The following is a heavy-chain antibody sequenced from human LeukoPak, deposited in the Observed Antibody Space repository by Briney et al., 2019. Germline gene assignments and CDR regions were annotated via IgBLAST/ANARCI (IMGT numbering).Heavy chain of an antibody. CDR2: IIPIHGIA. V-gene: IGHV1-69*04. D-gene: IGHD2-2*03. Sequence: ASVKVSCKASGGTFSSYAISWVRQAPGQGLEWMGRIIPIHGIAKYAQRFQGRVTITADKSTSTAYMELSSLRSEDTAVYYCARDPAPVVDIVVVPAAIGLFDPWGQGTLVTVSS. J-gene: IGHJ5*02. CDR1: GGTFSSYA. CDR3: ARDPAPVVDIVVVPAAIGLFDP.